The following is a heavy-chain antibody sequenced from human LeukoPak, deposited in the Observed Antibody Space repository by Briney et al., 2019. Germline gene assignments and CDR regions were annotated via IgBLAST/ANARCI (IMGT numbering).Heavy chain of an antibody. J-gene: IGHJ4*02. D-gene: IGHD2-21*01. CDR3: ARVGPGSYCGGDCPLDY. CDR2: ISAYNGNT. CDR1: GYTFTSYS. V-gene: IGHV1-18*03. Sequence: GASVKASCKASGYTFTSYSISWVPQAPGQGLEWMGWISAYNGNTNYAQKLQGRVTMTTDTSTSTAYMELRSLRSDDMAVYYCARVGPGSYCGGDCPLDYWGQGTLVTVSS.